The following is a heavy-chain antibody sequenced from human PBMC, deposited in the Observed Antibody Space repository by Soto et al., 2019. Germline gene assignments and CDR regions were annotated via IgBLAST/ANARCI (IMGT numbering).Heavy chain of an antibody. CDR1: GGTFSSYT. V-gene: IGHV1-69*02. D-gene: IGHD3-22*01. CDR3: ARYSDSSGYPYYYYGMDV. J-gene: IGHJ6*02. Sequence: QVQLVQSGAAVKKPGSSVKVSCKASGGTFSSYTISWVRQAPGQGLEWMGRIIPILGIANYAQKFQGRVTITADKSTSTAYMELSSLRSEDTAVYYCARYSDSSGYPYYYYGMDVWGQGTTVTVSS. CDR2: IIPILGIA.